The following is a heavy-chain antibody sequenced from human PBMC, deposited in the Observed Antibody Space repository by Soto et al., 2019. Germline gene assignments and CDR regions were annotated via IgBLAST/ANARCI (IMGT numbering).Heavy chain of an antibody. J-gene: IGHJ6*02. CDR2: IYSGGST. CDR1: GFTVSSNY. Sequence: PGGSLRLSCAASGFTVSSNYMSWVRQAPGKGLEWVSVIYSGGSTYYADSVKGRFTISRDNPKNTLYLQMNSLKTEDTAVYYCTTRRAQQLVLGGYYYYGMDVWGQGTTVTVSS. V-gene: IGHV3-66*01. CDR3: TTRRAQQLVLGGYYYYGMDV. D-gene: IGHD6-13*01.